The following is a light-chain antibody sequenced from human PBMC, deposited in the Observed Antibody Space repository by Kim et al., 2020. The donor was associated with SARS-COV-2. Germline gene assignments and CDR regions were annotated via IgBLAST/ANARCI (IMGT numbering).Light chain of an antibody. CDR1: KLGDKY. Sequence: VSPGQTASITCSGDKLGDKYACWYQQQPGQSPVLVIYQDSKRHSGIPERFSGSNSGNTATLTISGTQAMDEADYYCQAWDSSTNWVFGGGTQLTVL. V-gene: IGLV3-1*01. J-gene: IGLJ3*02. CDR3: QAWDSSTNWV. CDR2: QDS.